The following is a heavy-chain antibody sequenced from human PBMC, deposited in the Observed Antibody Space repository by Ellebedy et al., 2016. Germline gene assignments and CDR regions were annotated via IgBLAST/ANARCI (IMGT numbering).Heavy chain of an antibody. CDR3: ARDLGVVVPAAISPYYYMDV. CDR2: IYSGGST. CDR1: GFTVSSNY. J-gene: IGHJ6*03. Sequence: GESLKISXAASGFTVSSNYMSWVRQAPGKGLEWVSVIYSGGSTYYADSVKGRFTISRDNSKNTLYLQMNSLRAEDTAVYYCARDLGVVVPAAISPYYYMDVWGKGTTVTVSS. V-gene: IGHV3-53*01. D-gene: IGHD2-2*01.